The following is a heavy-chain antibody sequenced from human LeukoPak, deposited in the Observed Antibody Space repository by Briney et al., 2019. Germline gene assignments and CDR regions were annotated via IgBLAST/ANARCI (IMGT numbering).Heavy chain of an antibody. J-gene: IGHJ4*02. CDR2: INQGGSEK. D-gene: IGHD6-19*01. CDR3: VRDGSGYDY. V-gene: IGHV3-7*05. Sequence: GGSLRLSCAASRFTFSNYWMSWVRQPPGKGLEWVANINQGGSEKYYLNSVKGRFTISRDNAKNSLYLQMNSPRADDTAIYYCVRDGSGYDYWGQGTLVTVSS. CDR1: RFTFSNYW.